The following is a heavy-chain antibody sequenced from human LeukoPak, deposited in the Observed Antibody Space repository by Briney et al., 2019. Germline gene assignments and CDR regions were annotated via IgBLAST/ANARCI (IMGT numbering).Heavy chain of an antibody. CDR1: GGSISSSSYY. CDR2: IYYSGST. CDR3: ARGSLGEILKG. J-gene: IGHJ4*02. Sequence: SETLSLTCTVSGGSISSSSYYWGWIRQPPGKGLEWIGSIYYSGSTYYNPSLKSRVTISVDTSKNQFSLKLSSVTAADTAVYYCARGSLGEILKGWGQGTLVTVSS. V-gene: IGHV4-39*07. D-gene: IGHD2-15*01.